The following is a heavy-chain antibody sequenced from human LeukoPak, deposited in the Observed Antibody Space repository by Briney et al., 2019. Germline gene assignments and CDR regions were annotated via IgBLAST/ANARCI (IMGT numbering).Heavy chain of an antibody. D-gene: IGHD3-10*01. J-gene: IGHJ4*02. V-gene: IGHV7-4-1*01. CDR2: IDTTTGNP. Sequence: ASVKVSCKASGYPFSAHFLNWVRQAPGQGLEWMGNIDTTTGNPRYAQDFTGRFVFSLDTSVSTAYLQIASLKADDTAAYYCVRGTPTPGMDYWGQGTQVTVSS. CDR3: VRGTPTPGMDY. CDR1: GYPFSAHF.